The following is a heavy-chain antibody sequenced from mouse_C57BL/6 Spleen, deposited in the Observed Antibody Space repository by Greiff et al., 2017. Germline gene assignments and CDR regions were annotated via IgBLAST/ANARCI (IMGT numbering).Heavy chain of an antibody. Sequence: QVQLQQSGAELVKPGASVKMSCKAFGYTFTTYPIEWMKQNHGKSLEWIGNFHPYNDDTKYNEKFKGKATLTVEKSSSTVYLELSRLTSDYSAVYYCAGRMVTHYYAMDYWGQGTSVTVSS. CDR3: AGRMVTHYYAMDY. CDR1: GYTFTTYP. J-gene: IGHJ4*01. V-gene: IGHV1-47*01. CDR2: FHPYNDDT. D-gene: IGHD2-3*01.